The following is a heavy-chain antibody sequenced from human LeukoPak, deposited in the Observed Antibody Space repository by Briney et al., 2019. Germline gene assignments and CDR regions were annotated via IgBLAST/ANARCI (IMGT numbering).Heavy chain of an antibody. CDR1: GYRFTSYW. Sequence: GESLKISCKDSGYRFTSYWIGWVRQMPGKGLGWMGIIYPGDSDTRYSPSFQGHVTISADKSISTAYLQWSSLKASDTAMYYCARLSEDGSGSYERWFDSWGQGTLVTVSS. CDR3: ARLSEDGSGSYERWFDS. CDR2: IYPGDSDT. J-gene: IGHJ5*01. V-gene: IGHV5-51*01. D-gene: IGHD3-10*01.